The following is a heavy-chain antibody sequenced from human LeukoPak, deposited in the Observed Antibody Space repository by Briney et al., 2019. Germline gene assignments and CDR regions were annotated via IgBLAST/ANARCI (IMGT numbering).Heavy chain of an antibody. Sequence: GGSLRLSCAASGFTFSNYWMYWVRQAPGKGLVWVSRINNDGTNTSYADSVKGRFTISRDNAKNTVYLQMNSLIAEDTALDYCSKERPYDCMDVWGQGTTFTVSS. J-gene: IGHJ6*02. D-gene: IGHD1-1*01. V-gene: IGHV3-74*01. CDR3: SKERPYDCMDV. CDR1: GFTFSNYW. CDR2: INNDGTNT.